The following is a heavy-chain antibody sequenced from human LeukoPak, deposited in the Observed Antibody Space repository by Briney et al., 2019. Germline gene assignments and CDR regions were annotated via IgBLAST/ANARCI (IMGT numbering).Heavy chain of an antibody. CDR3: ARRGYGYGSDY. V-gene: IGHV1-46*01. D-gene: IGHD5-18*01. CDR2: INPSGGST. J-gene: IGHJ4*02. CDR1: GYTFTSYY. Sequence: ASVKVSCKASGYTFTSYYMHWVRQAPGQGLEWMGIINPSGGSTSYAQKLQGRVTMTRDTSTSTVYMELSSLRSEDTAVYYCARRGYGYGSDYWGQGTLVTVSS.